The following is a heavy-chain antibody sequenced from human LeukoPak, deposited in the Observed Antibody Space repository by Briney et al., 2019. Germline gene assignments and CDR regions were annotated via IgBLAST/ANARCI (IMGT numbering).Heavy chain of an antibody. J-gene: IGHJ6*02. D-gene: IGHD6-6*01. V-gene: IGHV4-31*03. CDR3: ARDLRSSSSSGINYYGMDV. CDR1: GGSISRSGYY. CDR2: IYYSGST. Sequence: PSETLSLTCTVSGGSISRSGYYWSWIRQHPGKGLEWIGYIYYSGSTYYNPSLKSRVTLSVDTSKNQFSLKLSSVTAADTAVYYCARDLRSSSSSGINYYGMDVWGQGTTVTVSS.